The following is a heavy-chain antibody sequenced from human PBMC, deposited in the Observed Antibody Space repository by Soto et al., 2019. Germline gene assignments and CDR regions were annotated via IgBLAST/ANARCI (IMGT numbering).Heavy chain of an antibody. J-gene: IGHJ4*02. CDR1: GFAFSDYA. Sequence: VQLVESGGGVVQPGRSLRLSCAACGFAFSDYAMNWVRQAPGKGLEWVAVVSNDARNTHFADSVKGRFTISRDSSKNTVSLEMTSMRAEDTAVYYCAKGGRQWLVTSDFNYWGQGALVTFSS. V-gene: IGHV3-30*18. CDR3: AKGGRQWLVTSDFNY. CDR2: VSNDARNT. D-gene: IGHD6-19*01.